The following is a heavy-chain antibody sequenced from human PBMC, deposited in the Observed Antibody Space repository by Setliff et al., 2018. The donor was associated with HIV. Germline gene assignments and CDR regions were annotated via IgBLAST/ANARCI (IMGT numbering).Heavy chain of an antibody. CDR1: GTNLDSFV. J-gene: IGHJ6*03. CDR3: ARGGDYKLYSNRYYYYYYMDV. D-gene: IGHD6-13*01. CDR2: ITPVIGRP. Sequence: SVKVSCKASGTNLDSFVITWVRQASGQGLEWMGGITPVIGRPNYAQKFHGRVTITAEKSTNTAYMELTSLTSDDTAVYYCARGGDYKLYSNRYYYYYYMDVWGKGTAVTVSS. V-gene: IGHV1-69*10.